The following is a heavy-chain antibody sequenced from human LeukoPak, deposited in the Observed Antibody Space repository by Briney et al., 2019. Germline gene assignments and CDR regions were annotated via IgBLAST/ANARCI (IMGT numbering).Heavy chain of an antibody. D-gene: IGHD6-6*01. J-gene: IGHJ3*02. Sequence: PGESLKISCKTSGYSFTSYWIGWVRQMPGKGLEWMGIIYPGDSDSRYSPSFQGQVTISADKSITTAYLQWNTLKASDTAMYYCARLNEGSSSAFDIWGQGTMVTVSS. CDR1: GYSFTSYW. V-gene: IGHV5-51*01. CDR3: ARLNEGSSSAFDI. CDR2: IYPGDSDS.